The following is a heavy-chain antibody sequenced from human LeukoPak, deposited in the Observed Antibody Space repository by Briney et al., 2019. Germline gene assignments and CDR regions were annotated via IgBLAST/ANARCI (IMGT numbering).Heavy chain of an antibody. D-gene: IGHD3-10*01. V-gene: IGHV4-61*02. CDR3: ASRYGSGSYYGRRSAFDI. CDR2: IYTSGST. J-gene: IGHJ3*02. Sequence: PSETLSLTCTVSGGSISSGSYYWSWIRQPAGKGLEWIGRIYTSGSTNYNPSLKSRVTISVDTSKNQFSLKLSSVTAADTAVYYCASRYGSGSYYGRRSAFDIWGQGTMVTVSS. CDR1: GGSISSGSYY.